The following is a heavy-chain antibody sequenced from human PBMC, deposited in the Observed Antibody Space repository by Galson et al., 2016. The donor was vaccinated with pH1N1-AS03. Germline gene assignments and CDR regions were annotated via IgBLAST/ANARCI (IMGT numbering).Heavy chain of an antibody. D-gene: IGHD5-24*01. Sequence: SLRLSCAASGFRVSSDSMTWVRQAPGKGLEWVSVIHSGGGTYYAGSVKGRFSLSRDNFKNTVDLQMNRLRTEDTAVYYCARDLEMPTAHWGQGTLVIVSS. CDR1: GFRVSSDS. CDR2: IHSGGGT. V-gene: IGHV3-53*05. CDR3: ARDLEMPTAH. J-gene: IGHJ4*02.